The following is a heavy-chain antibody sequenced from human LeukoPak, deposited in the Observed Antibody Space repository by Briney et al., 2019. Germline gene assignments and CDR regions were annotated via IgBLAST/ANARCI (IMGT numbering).Heavy chain of an antibody. J-gene: IGHJ4*02. V-gene: IGHV3-21*01. Sequence: GGSLRLSCAASGFPFSTFAMNWVRQAPGKGLEWVSSISSSGGSTSYADSVKGRFTISRDNAKNSLYLQMNSLRVEDTAVFYCASGSPAGDYWGQGTLVTVSS. CDR3: ASGSPAGDY. CDR1: GFPFSTFA. CDR2: ISSSGGST. D-gene: IGHD1-26*01.